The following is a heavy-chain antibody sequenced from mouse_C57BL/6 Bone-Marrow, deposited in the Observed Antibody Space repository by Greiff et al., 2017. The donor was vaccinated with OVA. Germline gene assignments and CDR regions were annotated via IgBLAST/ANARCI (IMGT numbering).Heavy chain of an antibody. V-gene: IGHV5-4*01. J-gene: IGHJ1*03. CDR1: GFTFSSYA. D-gene: IGHD1-1*02. CDR2: ISDGGSYT. Sequence: EVMLVESGGGLVKPGGSLKLSCAASGFTFSSYAMSWVRQTPEKRLEWVATISDGGSYTYYPDNVKGRVTISRDKAKNNLYLQISHLKSEDTAMYYCARENTMVLSWYFDVWGTGTTVTVSS. CDR3: ARENTMVLSWYFDV.